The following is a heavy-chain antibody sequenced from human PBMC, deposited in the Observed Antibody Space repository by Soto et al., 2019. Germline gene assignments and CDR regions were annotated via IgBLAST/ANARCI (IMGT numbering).Heavy chain of an antibody. V-gene: IGHV4-38-2*01. CDR2: IYHTEST. CDR1: GHSISSGFYY. Sequence: PSETLSLTCAVSGHSISSGFYYWGWVRQPPGKGLEWIGSIYHTESTYYNPSLKSRVTMSVDTSKNQLSLKLSSMTAADTAVYFCAGYGYGYSARFFDYWGQGTRVTVSS. J-gene: IGHJ4*02. CDR3: AGYGYGYSARFFDY. D-gene: IGHD2-15*01.